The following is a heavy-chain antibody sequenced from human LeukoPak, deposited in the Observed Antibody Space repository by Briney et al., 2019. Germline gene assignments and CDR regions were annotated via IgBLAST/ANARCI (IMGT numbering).Heavy chain of an antibody. V-gene: IGHV1-2*02. CDR3: ARDLGDSGYDSRDY. CDR1: GYTFTGYY. CDR2: INPDSGGT. J-gene: IGHJ4*02. Sequence: ASLKVSCKASGYTFTGYYMHWVRHAPGQGLEWMGWINPDSGGTNYAQKFQGRVTMTRDTSISTDYMELSRLRSDDTAVYYCARDLGDSGYDSRDYWGQGTLATVSS. D-gene: IGHD5-12*01.